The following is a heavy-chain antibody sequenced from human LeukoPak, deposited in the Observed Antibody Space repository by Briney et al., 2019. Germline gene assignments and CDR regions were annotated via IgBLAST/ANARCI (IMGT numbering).Heavy chain of an antibody. CDR3: ARRNFYDSSGYYGYYFDY. CDR1: GFTVSSNY. Sequence: QTGGSLRLSCVASGFTVSSNYMSWVRQAPGKGLEWVSVIYSGGSTYYADSVKGRFTISRDNSKNTLYLQMNSLRAEDTAVYYCARRNFYDSSGYYGYYFDYWGQGTLVTVSS. V-gene: IGHV3-53*01. CDR2: IYSGGST. D-gene: IGHD3-22*01. J-gene: IGHJ4*02.